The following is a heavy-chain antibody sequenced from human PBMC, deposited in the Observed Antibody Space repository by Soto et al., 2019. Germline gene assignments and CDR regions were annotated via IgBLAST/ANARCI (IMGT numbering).Heavy chain of an antibody. CDR2: ISGSGGST. CDR3: ANSVMANDAFDI. J-gene: IGHJ3*02. D-gene: IGHD2-8*01. CDR1: GFTFSSYA. Sequence: GGSLRLSCAASGFTFSSYAMSWVRQAPGKGLEWVSAISGSGGSTYYADSVKGRFTISRDNSKNTLYLQMNSLRAEDTAVYYCANSVMANDAFDIWGQGTMVTVSS. V-gene: IGHV3-23*01.